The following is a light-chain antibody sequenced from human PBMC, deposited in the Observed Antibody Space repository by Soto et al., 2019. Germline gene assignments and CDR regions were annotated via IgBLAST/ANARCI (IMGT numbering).Light chain of an antibody. Sequence: EIVLTQSPATLSLSPGERATLSCRASQSVSSYLAWYQQKPGQAPRLLIYDASNRATGIPARFSGSGSGTDFTLTISSLYPEDFAVYYCQQRSNWPPGTCGQGTKLEIK. CDR2: DAS. V-gene: IGKV3-11*01. CDR1: QSVSSY. CDR3: QQRSNWPPGT. J-gene: IGKJ2*01.